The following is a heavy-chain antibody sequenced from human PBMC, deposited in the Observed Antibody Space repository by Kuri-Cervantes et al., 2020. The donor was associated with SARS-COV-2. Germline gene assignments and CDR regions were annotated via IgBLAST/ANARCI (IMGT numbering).Heavy chain of an antibody. CDR2: INHSGST. V-gene: IGHV4-34*01. D-gene: IGHD2-2*01. Sequence: GSLRLSCAVYGGSFSGYYWSRIRQPPGKGLEWIGEINHSGSTNYNPSLKSRVTISVDTSKNQFSLKLSSVTAADTAVYYCARGRRGVPATVFDYWGQGTLVTVSS. CDR3: ARGRRGVPATVFDY. CDR1: GGSFSGYY. J-gene: IGHJ4*02.